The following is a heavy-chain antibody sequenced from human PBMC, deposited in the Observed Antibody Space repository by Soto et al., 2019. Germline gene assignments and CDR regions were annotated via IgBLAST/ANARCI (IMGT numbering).Heavy chain of an antibody. J-gene: IGHJ6*02. CDR3: ARVEGRFYYGMDV. CDR2: IYHSGST. CDR1: GGSISSSNC. Sequence: QVQLQESGPGLVKPSGTLSLTCAVSGGSISSSNCWSWVRQPPGKGLEWIGEIYHSGSTNYNPSLKSRFTISVDKSKNQFSLKLSSVTAADTAVYYCARVEGRFYYGMDVWGQGTTVTVSS. V-gene: IGHV4-4*02.